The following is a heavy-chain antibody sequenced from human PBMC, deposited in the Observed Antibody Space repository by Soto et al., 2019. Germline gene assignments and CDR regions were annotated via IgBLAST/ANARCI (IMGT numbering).Heavy chain of an antibody. J-gene: IGHJ6*03. CDR2: ISGSGGST. V-gene: IGHV3-23*01. Sequence: GGSLRLSCSASGFTFSSYAMSWVRQAPGKGLEWVSAISGSGGSTYYADSVKGRFTISRDNSKNTLYLQMNSLRAEDTAVYYCASTPPITIFGVAHNYYMDVWGKGTTVTVSS. D-gene: IGHD3-3*01. CDR1: GFTFSSYA. CDR3: ASTPPITIFGVAHNYYMDV.